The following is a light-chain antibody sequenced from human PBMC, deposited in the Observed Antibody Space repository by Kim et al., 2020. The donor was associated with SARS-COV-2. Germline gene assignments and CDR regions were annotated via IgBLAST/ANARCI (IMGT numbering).Light chain of an antibody. Sequence: QVTQSPSTLSASVGDRVTITCRASQSISAWLAWYQQKPGKVPKLLIYHASSLQSGVPSRFGGSGYGTEFTLTINNLQPDDSATYYCQHLGTFGLGTKVDIK. V-gene: IGKV1-5*01. CDR3: QHLGT. J-gene: IGKJ3*01. CDR1: QSISAW. CDR2: HAS.